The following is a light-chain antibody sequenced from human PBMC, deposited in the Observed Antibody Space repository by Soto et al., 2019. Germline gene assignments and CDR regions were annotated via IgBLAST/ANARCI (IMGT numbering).Light chain of an antibody. V-gene: IGKV2-28*01. CDR3: MQAPHAPWT. Sequence: EIVMAQSPLSLPVTPGEPASISCRSSQSLQLADTYNYLNWYLQKPGQSPQLLIYLASRRASGVPDRFSGSGSGTDFTLKISRVEAEDVGVYYCMQAPHAPWTFGQGTTVEIK. CDR1: QSLQLADTYNY. CDR2: LAS. J-gene: IGKJ1*01.